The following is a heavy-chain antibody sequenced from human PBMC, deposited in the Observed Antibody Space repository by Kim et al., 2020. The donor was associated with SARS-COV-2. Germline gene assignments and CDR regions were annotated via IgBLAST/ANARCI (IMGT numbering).Heavy chain of an antibody. CDR3: ARDSSLLVRGGSMDY. CDR2: LEHMGRN. CDR1: GYSISCRNY. V-gene: IGHV4-38-2*02. Sequence: SETLSLTCTVSGYSISCRNYWGWIMRHPGKWRQGVWSLEHMGRNYCNPSLKSRGTIAVDTSKNQFSLKLSSVTAADTAVYYCARDSSLLVRGGSMDYWGQGTLVTVSS. D-gene: IGHD3-10*01. J-gene: IGHJ4*02.